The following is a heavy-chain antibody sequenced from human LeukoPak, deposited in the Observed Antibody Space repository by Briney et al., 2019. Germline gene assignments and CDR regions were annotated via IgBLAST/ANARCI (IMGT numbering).Heavy chain of an antibody. D-gene: IGHD4/OR15-4a*01. J-gene: IGHJ5*02. CDR2: ISSNGDST. CDR1: GFTFSNYA. CDR3: VKSASSYGANWFNP. V-gene: IGHV3-64D*09. Sequence: GGSLRLSCSASGFTFSNYAMHWVRQATGKALEYVSAISSNGDSTYYADSVKGRFIISRDNSKNSLSLHMSSLRAEDTAVYYCVKSASSYGANWFNPWGQGTLVTVSS.